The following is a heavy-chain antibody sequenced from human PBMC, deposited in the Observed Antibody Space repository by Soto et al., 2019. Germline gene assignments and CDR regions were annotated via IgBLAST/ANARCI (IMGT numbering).Heavy chain of an antibody. J-gene: IGHJ4*02. CDR2: INPSGGST. D-gene: IGHD3-22*01. Sequence: ASVKVSGKASGYTFTSYYMHWVRQAPGQGLEWMGIINPSGGSTSYAQKFQGRVTMTRDTSTSTVYMELSSLRSEDTAVYYCARDSSGYYFDYWGQGTLVTVSS. V-gene: IGHV1-46*01. CDR1: GYTFTSYY. CDR3: ARDSSGYYFDY.